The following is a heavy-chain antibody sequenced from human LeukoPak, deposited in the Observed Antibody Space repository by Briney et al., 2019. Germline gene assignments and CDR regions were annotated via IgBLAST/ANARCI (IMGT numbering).Heavy chain of an antibody. CDR1: GFTFSSYA. CDR2: VSGSGGST. D-gene: IGHD3-9*01. CDR3: AKRGVTGYKEAFDY. J-gene: IGHJ4*02. V-gene: IGHV3-23*01. Sequence: GGSLRLSCAASGFTFSSYAMSWVRQAPGKGLEWVSAVSGSGGSTYYADSVEGRFTISRDNSKNTLHLQMNSLRAEDTAVYYCAKRGVTGYKEAFDYWGQGTLVTVSS.